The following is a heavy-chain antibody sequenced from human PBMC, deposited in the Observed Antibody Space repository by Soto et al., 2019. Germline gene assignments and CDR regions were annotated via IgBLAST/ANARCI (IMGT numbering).Heavy chain of an antibody. V-gene: IGHV4-4*07. J-gene: IGHJ5*02. CDR2: IYSSGST. CDR3: ARTLEAAGTENWFDP. CDR1: GGSISSYY. D-gene: IGHD6-13*01. Sequence: QVQLQESGPGLVKPSETLSLTCSVSGGSISSYYWSWIRQPAGKGLEWIGRIYSSGSTKYNPSLKSRVIMSVDTSKNQLSLKLYSVTAADTAVYYCARTLEAAGTENWFDPWGQGTLVTVSS.